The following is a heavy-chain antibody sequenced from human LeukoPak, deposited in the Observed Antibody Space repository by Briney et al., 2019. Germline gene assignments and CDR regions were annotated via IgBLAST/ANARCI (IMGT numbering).Heavy chain of an antibody. J-gene: IGHJ6*02. Sequence: SETLSLTCSVSGGSVISYRWSWIRQPPGKGLEWIGSMFYPGSIIYNPSLKNRVSISGDTSKNQFSLELTSAATADTAVYYCARDSLFHYGLDVWGQGTTVTVS. CDR2: MFYPGSI. V-gene: IGHV4-59*02. CDR3: ARDSLFHYGLDV. CDR1: GGSVISYR.